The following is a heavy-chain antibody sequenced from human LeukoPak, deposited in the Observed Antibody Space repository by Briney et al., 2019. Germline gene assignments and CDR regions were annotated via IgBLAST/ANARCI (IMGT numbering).Heavy chain of an antibody. Sequence: GGSLRLSCAASGFTFSSYGMHWVRQAPGKGLEWISVIYSGGSTYYADSVKGRFTISRDDSKNTLYLQMNSLRAEDTAIYYCARALWRTYFYYYMDVWGKGTTVTVSS. V-gene: IGHV3-53*01. J-gene: IGHJ6*03. D-gene: IGHD2-21*01. CDR1: GFTFSSYG. CDR2: IYSGGST. CDR3: ARALWRTYFYYYMDV.